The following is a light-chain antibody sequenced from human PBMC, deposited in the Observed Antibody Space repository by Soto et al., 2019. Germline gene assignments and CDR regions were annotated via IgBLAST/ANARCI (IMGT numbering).Light chain of an antibody. J-gene: IGLJ1*01. CDR2: EVT. V-gene: IGLV2-14*01. Sequence: QSVLPEPASFSGSPGQSIAISCTGTRSDVGAYNYVSWYQQHPGKAPKLMISEVTNRPSGVSDRFSGSKSGNTASLTIAGLQAEEEADYYCSSFTSRFTFVFGTGTKVTVL. CDR3: SSFTSRFTFV. CDR1: RSDVGAYNY.